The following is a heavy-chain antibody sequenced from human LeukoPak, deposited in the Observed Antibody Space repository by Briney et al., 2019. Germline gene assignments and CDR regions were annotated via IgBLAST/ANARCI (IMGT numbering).Heavy chain of an antibody. D-gene: IGHD3-3*01. V-gene: IGHV1-18*01. CDR2: ISGYNGNQ. CDR1: GYTLVSFG. J-gene: IGHJ4*01. Sequence: GASVKVSCKASGYTLVSFGITWVRQAPGQGLEWMGWISGYNGNQKIEQNFQGRVTMTTDISTSTAYMELGSLRSDDTAVYYCGRVPTVFGVDPEQNHIDHWGHGTLVIVSS. CDR3: GRVPTVFGVDPEQNHIDH.